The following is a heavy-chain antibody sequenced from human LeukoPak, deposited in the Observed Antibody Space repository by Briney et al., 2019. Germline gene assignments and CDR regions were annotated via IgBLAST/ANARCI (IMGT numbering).Heavy chain of an antibody. CDR3: ATSVITRFDN. Sequence: GGSLRLSCATSGFIFTDNWIHWVRQAPGQGPVWVSRIYGDGYTNYADSVKGRFTISRDSGTNTVYLQMSSLRAEDTAVYYCATSVITRFDNWGQGTLVTVSS. CDR2: IYGDGYT. J-gene: IGHJ4*02. CDR1: GFIFTDNW. D-gene: IGHD3-16*01. V-gene: IGHV3-74*01.